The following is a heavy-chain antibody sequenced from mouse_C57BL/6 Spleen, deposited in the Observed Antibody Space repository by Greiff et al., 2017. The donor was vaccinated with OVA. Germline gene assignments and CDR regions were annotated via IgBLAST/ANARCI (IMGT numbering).Heavy chain of an antibody. Sequence: QVQLQQSGPGLVQPSQSLSITCTASGFSLTSYGVHWVRQSPGKGLEWLGGIWSGGSSDYNAAFISRLSISKDNSKSQVFFKMNSLQADDTAIYYCARSTTVVARGFDYWGQGTTLTVSS. CDR2: IWSGGSS. J-gene: IGHJ2*01. CDR1: GFSLTSYG. V-gene: IGHV2-2*01. D-gene: IGHD1-1*01. CDR3: ARSTTVVARGFDY.